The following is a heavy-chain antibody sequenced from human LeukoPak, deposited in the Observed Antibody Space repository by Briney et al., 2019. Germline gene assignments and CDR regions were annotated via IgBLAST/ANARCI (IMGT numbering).Heavy chain of an antibody. Sequence: GGSLRLSCAASGFTFSSYGMHWVRQAPGKGLEWVAVIWYDGSNKYYADSVKGRFTISRDNSENTLYLQMNSLRAEDTAVYYCARMAPDAGPYFDYWGQGTLVTVSS. D-gene: IGHD1-14*01. CDR3: ARMAPDAGPYFDY. V-gene: IGHV3-33*01. J-gene: IGHJ4*02. CDR1: GFTFSSYG. CDR2: IWYDGSNK.